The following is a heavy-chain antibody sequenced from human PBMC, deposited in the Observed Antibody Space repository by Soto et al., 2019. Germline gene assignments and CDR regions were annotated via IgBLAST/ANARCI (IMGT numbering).Heavy chain of an antibody. J-gene: IGHJ6*03. D-gene: IGHD1-26*01. V-gene: IGHV4-59*08. CDR2: IFYSGST. CDR1: GGSISNYY. CDR3: ARRTTFPSYMDV. Sequence: SETLSLTCTVSGGSISNYYWSWIRQPPGKGLEWIGYIFYSGSTKYHPSLKSRVTISVDTSKNQFSLKLSSVTAADTAVYYCARRTTFPSYMDVWGKGTTVTVSS.